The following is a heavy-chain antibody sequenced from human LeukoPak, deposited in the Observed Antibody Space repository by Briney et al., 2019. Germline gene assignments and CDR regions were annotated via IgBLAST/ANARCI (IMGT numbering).Heavy chain of an antibody. J-gene: IGHJ4*02. CDR2: ISYDGSNK. D-gene: IGHD3-22*01. CDR1: GFTFSSYG. CDR3: AKDKFDSSGYYIFDY. V-gene: IGHV3-30*18. Sequence: GGSLRLSCAASGFTFSSYGMHWVRQAPGKGLEWVAVISYDGSNKYYADSVKGRFTISRDNSKNTLYLQMNSLRAEDTAVYYCAKDKFDSSGYYIFDYWGQGTLVTVSS.